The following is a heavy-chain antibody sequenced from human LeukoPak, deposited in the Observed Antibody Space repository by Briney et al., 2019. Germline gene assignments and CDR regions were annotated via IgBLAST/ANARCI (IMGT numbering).Heavy chain of an antibody. CDR2: IKTDGSEK. Sequence: GGSLRLSCAASGFSFSSSCMSWVRQAPGKGLEWVADIKTDGSEKFHVDSVKGRFNISRDNSNSSLSLQMNSLRAEDTAVYYCARYGLTAALDFWGQGTLVTVSS. J-gene: IGHJ4*02. CDR1: GFSFSSSC. V-gene: IGHV3-7*01. CDR3: ARYGLTAALDF. D-gene: IGHD2-21*02.